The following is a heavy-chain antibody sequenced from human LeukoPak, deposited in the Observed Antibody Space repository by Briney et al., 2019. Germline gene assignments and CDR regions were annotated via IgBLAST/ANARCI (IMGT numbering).Heavy chain of an antibody. Sequence: PGGSLRLSCAASGFTFEIYAMSWVRLTPGKWLQWVASMCGSAGCTFYADSVKGRFTISRDNSKNTLYLQMNGLRAEDTAIYYCVRDRPNYHESNGHYYNRDGDHWGQGTLVTVSS. CDR3: VRDRPNYHESNGHYYNRDGDH. V-gene: IGHV3-23*01. CDR1: GFTFEIYA. CDR2: MCGSAGCT. J-gene: IGHJ5*02. D-gene: IGHD3-10*02.